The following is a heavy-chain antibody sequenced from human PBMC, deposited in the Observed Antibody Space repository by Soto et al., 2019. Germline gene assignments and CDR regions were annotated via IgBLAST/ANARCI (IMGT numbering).Heavy chain of an antibody. J-gene: IGHJ4*02. CDR2: ISGSGGST. D-gene: IGHD3-16*02. CDR1: GFTFSSYA. Sequence: GGSLRLSCAASGFTFSSYAMSWVRQAPGKGLEWVSAISGSGGSTYYADSVKGRFTISRDNSKNTLYLQMNSLRAEDTAVYYCAKDRSYDYVWGSYRSRFDYWGQGTLVTVSS. V-gene: IGHV3-23*01. CDR3: AKDRSYDYVWGSYRSRFDY.